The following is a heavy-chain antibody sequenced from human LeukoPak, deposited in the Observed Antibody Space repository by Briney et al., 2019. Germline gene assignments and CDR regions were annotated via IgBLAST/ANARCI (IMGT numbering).Heavy chain of an antibody. Sequence: GGSLRLSCAVSGFTFRDAAMIWVRQAPGKGLEWVSLISSSGNNAYYADSVKGRFTISRDNSKDTLSLQMNSLRVEDMAIYYCAKDIQLSTWGLGTMVTVSS. V-gene: IGHV3-23*01. CDR2: ISSSGNNA. CDR1: GFTFRDAA. D-gene: IGHD5-24*01. CDR3: AKDIQLST. J-gene: IGHJ3*01.